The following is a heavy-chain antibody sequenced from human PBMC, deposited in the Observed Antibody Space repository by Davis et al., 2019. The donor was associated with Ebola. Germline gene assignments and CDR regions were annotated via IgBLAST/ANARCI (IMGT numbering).Heavy chain of an antibody. J-gene: IGHJ6*02. V-gene: IGHV3-7*03. CDR2: IKQDGSEK. CDR1: GFSFRDYR. Sequence: GESLKISCEASGFSFRDYRICWVRQAPGKGLEWVANIKQDGSEKNYVDSVKGRFTISRDNAKNSLYLQMNSLRAEDTAVYYCARECLIYYGMDVWGQGTTVTVSS. CDR3: ARECLIYYGMDV.